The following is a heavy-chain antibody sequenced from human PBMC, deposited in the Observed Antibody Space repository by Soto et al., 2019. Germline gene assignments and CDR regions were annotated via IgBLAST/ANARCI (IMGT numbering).Heavy chain of an antibody. V-gene: IGHV1-18*01. D-gene: IGHD2-8*01. CDR1: GYTFTSYG. J-gene: IGHJ5*02. Sequence: QVQLVQSGAEVKKPGASVKVSCKASGYTFTSYGISWVRQAPGQGLEWMGWISAYNGNTNYAQKLQGRVTMTTDTPTSTAYMELRSLRSDDTAVYYCARDPSIVLMVYALNWFDPWGQGTLVTVSS. CDR3: ARDPSIVLMVYALNWFDP. CDR2: ISAYNGNT.